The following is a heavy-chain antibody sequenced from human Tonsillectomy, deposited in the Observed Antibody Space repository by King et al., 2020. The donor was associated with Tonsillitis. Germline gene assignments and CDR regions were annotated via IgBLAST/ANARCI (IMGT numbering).Heavy chain of an antibody. V-gene: IGHV1-8*02. J-gene: IGHJ4*02. CDR3: ARPAGTDY. CDR1: GYTFTSYD. CDR2: MNPASGNA. Sequence: QLVQSGAEVKKPGASVKVSCKASGYTFTSYDINWVRQATGQGLEWMGWMNPASGNAGYAQKFHDRVTMTSNTSISTAYMELNSLRSEDTAVYYCARPAGTDYWGQGTLVTVSS. D-gene: IGHD6-19*01.